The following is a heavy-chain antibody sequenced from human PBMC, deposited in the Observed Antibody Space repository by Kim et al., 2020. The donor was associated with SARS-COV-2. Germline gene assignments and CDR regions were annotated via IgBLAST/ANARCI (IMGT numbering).Heavy chain of an antibody. CDR3: ARQPYDYVWGSYLDY. Sequence: QKFQGRVTITADESTSTAYMELSSLRSEDTAVYYCARQPYDYVWGSYLDYWGQGTLVTVSS. D-gene: IGHD3-16*02. V-gene: IGHV1-69*01. J-gene: IGHJ4*02.